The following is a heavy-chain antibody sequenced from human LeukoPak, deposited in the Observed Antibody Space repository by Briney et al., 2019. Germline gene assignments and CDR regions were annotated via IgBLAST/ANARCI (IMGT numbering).Heavy chain of an antibody. CDR2: INPNSGGT. CDR3: AREDSSGYRNWFDP. J-gene: IGHJ5*02. D-gene: IGHD3-22*01. Sequence: ASVKVSCKASGYTFTGYYMHWVRQAPGQGLEWVGWINPNSGGTNYAQKLQGRVTMTTDTSTSTAYMELRSLRSDDTAVYYCAREDSSGYRNWFDPWGQGTLVTVSS. CDR1: GYTFTGYY. V-gene: IGHV1-2*02.